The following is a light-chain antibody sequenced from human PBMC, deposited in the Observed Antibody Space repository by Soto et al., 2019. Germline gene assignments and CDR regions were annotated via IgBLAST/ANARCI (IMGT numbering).Light chain of an antibody. V-gene: IGLV1-44*01. J-gene: IGLJ1*01. CDR2: DNN. Sequence: QSVLTQPPSPSGTPGPRVTISCSGSSSNIGRDPVNWYQELPGTAPKLLIYDNNQRPSGVPDRFSGSKSGTSASLAISGLQSEDEADYFCAGWDGSLRGFVFGTGTKVTVL. CDR3: AGWDGSLRGFV. CDR1: SSNIGRDP.